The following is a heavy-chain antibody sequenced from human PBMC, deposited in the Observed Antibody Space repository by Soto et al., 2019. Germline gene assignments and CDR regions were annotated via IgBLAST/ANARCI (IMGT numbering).Heavy chain of an antibody. CDR3: ARVSIAVACIAYYFDY. V-gene: IGHV3-30-3*01. D-gene: IGHD6-19*01. CDR1: GFSFSSCA. Sequence: QVQLVESGGGVVQPGGSLRLSCAASGFSFSSCAMHWVLQAPGKGLEWVAVISHDGSNKYYADAVKGRFTISRDNSINTLYLQMNILSAEDAAVYYWARVSIAVACIAYYFDYWSQGTLVTVSS. CDR2: ISHDGSNK. J-gene: IGHJ4*02.